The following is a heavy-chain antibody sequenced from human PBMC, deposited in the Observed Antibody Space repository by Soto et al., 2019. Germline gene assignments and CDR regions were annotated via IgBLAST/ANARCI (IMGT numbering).Heavy chain of an antibody. V-gene: IGHV1-24*01. D-gene: IGHD2-2*01. CDR2: FDPEDGET. Sequence: GASVKVSCKVSGYTLTELSMHCVRQAPGKGLEWMGGFDPEDGETIYAQKFQGRVAMTEDTSTDTAYMELSSLRSEDTAVYYCATEDIVVVPAPWNWGQGTLVTVSS. CDR3: ATEDIVVVPAPWN. J-gene: IGHJ4*02. CDR1: GYTLTELS.